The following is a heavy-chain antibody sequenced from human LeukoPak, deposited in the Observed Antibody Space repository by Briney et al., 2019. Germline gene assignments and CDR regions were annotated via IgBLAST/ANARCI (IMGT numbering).Heavy chain of an antibody. Sequence: ASVKVSCKASGYTFTGFGVSWVRQAPGQGLEWMGWISVYNNYTNYARNFQDRVSMTTDTSTTTAYMELRSLSSDDTAMYYCAKTHFSITVFGEIAPNSFDVWGQGTMVTLSS. J-gene: IGHJ3*01. D-gene: IGHD3-3*01. CDR2: ISVYNNYT. CDR3: AKTHFSITVFGEIAPNSFDV. V-gene: IGHV1-18*01. CDR1: GYTFTGFG.